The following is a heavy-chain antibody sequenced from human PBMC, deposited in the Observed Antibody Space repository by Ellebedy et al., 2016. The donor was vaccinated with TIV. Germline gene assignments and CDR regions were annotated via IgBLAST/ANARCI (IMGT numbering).Heavy chain of an antibody. J-gene: IGHJ4*02. V-gene: IGHV3-66*01. CDR1: GFSVSTNY. CDR2: IYAAGST. Sequence: GESLKISCTGSGFSVSTNYMSWVRQAPGKGLDFVSVIYAAGSTEYADSVKGRFAISRDHSKNTLFLQMDNLRVEDSAVYYCQLLAVAGDGVAYWGQGALVTVSS. D-gene: IGHD6-19*01. CDR3: QLLAVAGDGVAY.